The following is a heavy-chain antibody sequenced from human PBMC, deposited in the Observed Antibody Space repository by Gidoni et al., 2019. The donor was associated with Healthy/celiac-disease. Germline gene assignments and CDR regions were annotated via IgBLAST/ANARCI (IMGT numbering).Heavy chain of an antibody. Sequence: EVQLVESGGGLVQPGGSLRLSCAASGFTFSSYWMGWVRQAPGKGREWVANIKQDGSEKYYVDSVKGRFTISRDNAKNSLYLQMNSLRAEDTAVYYCARDPYSGYDHLYAPPDYWGQGTLVTVSS. V-gene: IGHV3-7*03. CDR1: GFTFSSYW. D-gene: IGHD5-12*01. J-gene: IGHJ4*02. CDR2: IKQDGSEK. CDR3: ARDPYSGYDHLYAPPDY.